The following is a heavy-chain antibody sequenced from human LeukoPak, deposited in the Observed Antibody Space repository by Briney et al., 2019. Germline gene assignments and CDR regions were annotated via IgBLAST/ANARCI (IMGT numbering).Heavy chain of an antibody. Sequence: GGSLRLSCAASGFTVSSNYMSWVRQAPGKGLEWVSVIYSGGSTYYADSVKGRFTISRDNSKNTLYLQMSSLRAEDTAVYYCAREIRDWYFDLWGRGTLVTVSS. CDR2: IYSGGST. CDR3: AREIRDWYFDL. J-gene: IGHJ2*01. D-gene: IGHD3-10*01. V-gene: IGHV3-53*01. CDR1: GFTVSSNY.